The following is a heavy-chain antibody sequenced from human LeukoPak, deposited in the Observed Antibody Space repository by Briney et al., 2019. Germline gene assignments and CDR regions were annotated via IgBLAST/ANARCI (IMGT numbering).Heavy chain of an antibody. Sequence: SETLSLTCTVSGGSISSGSYYWSWIRQPAGKGLEWIGRIYTSGSTNYNPSLKSRVTISVDTSKNQFSLKLSSVTAADTAVYYCARESHEYSSSSPRLYYYYMDVWGKGTTVTVSS. J-gene: IGHJ6*03. CDR3: ARESHEYSSSSPRLYYYYMDV. V-gene: IGHV4-61*02. D-gene: IGHD6-6*01. CDR2: IYTSGST. CDR1: GGSISSGSYY.